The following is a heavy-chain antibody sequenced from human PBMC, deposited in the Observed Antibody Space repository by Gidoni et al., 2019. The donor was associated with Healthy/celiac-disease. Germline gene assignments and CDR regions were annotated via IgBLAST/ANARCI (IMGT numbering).Heavy chain of an antibody. J-gene: IGHJ5*02. CDR3: ARDNDILTGYHP. D-gene: IGHD3-9*01. Sequence: QVPLVQSVAEVKKPGASVKVSCKSSGYTFTSYAMHWVRQAPGQRREWMGWNNAGNGNTKYSQKFQGRVTITRDTSASTAYMELSSLRSEDTAVYYCARDNDILTGYHPWGQGTLVTVSS. CDR2: NNAGNGNT. CDR1: GYTFTSYA. V-gene: IGHV1-3*01.